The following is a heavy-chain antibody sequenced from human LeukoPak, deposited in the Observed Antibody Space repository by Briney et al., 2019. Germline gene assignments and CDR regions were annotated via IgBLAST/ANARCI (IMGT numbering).Heavy chain of an antibody. CDR3: ARGIQLRYYYYYMDV. Sequence: SETLSLTCAVYGGSFSGYYWSWIRQPPGKGLEWIGEINHSGSTNYNPSLKSRVTISVDTSKNQFSLKLSSVTAADTAVYYCARGIQLRYYYYYMDVWGKGTTVTVSS. CDR2: INHSGST. CDR1: GGSFSGYY. J-gene: IGHJ6*03. D-gene: IGHD4-17*01. V-gene: IGHV4-34*01.